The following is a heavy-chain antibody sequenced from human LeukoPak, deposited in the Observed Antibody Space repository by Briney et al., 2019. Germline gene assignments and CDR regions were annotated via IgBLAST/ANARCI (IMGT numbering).Heavy chain of an antibody. V-gene: IGHV3-64*05. Sequence: GGSLRLSCSASGFTFSSYAMHWVRQAPGKGLEYVSAISSNGGSTYYADSVSGRFTISRDNSKNTLYFQMSSLRAGDTAVYYCVKSSSYYKGFGYWGQGTLVTVSS. D-gene: IGHD3-10*01. J-gene: IGHJ4*02. CDR3: VKSSSYYKGFGY. CDR1: GFTFSSYA. CDR2: ISSNGGST.